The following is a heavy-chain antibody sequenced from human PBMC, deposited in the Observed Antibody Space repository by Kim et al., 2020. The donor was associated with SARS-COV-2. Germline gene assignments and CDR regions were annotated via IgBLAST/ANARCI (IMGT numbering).Heavy chain of an antibody. D-gene: IGHD6-13*01. CDR2: INTNTGNP. J-gene: IGHJ5*02. Sequence: ASVKVSCKASGYTFTSYAMNWVRQAPGQGLEWMGWINTNTGNPTYAQGFTGRFVFSLDTSVSTAYLQISSLKAEDTAVYYCARDVPLYSRSSDWFDPWGHCTLVTVSS. CDR3: ARDVPLYSRSSDWFDP. CDR1: GYTFTSYA. V-gene: IGHV7-4-1*02.